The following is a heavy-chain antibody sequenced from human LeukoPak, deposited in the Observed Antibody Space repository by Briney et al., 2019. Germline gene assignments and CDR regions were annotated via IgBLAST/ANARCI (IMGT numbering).Heavy chain of an antibody. CDR2: ISAYNGNT. CDR3: ARTDFDYYDSSGYYSEDFDY. J-gene: IGHJ4*02. Sequence: ASVKVSCKASGYTFTSYGIGWVRQAPGQGLEWMGWISAYNGNTNYAQKLQGRVTMTTDTSTSTAYMELRSLRSDDTAVYYCARTDFDYYDSSGYYSEDFDYWGQGTLVTVSS. D-gene: IGHD3-22*01. V-gene: IGHV1-18*01. CDR1: GYTFTSYG.